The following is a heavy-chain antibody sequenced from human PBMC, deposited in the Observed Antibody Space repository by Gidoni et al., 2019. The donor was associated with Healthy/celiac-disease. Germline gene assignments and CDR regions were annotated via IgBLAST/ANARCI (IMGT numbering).Heavy chain of an antibody. CDR3: ARDLIVGATYYFDY. CDR2: IYTSGST. J-gene: IGHJ4*02. V-gene: IGHV4-61*02. D-gene: IGHD1-26*01. Sequence: QVQLQESGPGLVKPSQTLSLTCTVSGGSISSGSYYWSWIRQPAGKGLEWIGRIYTSGSTNYNPSLKSRVTMSVDTSKNQFSLKLSSVTAADTAVYYCARDLIVGATYYFDYWGQGTLVTVSS. CDR1: GGSISSGSYY.